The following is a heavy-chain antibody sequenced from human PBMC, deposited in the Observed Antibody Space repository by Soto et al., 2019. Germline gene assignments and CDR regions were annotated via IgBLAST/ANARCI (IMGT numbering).Heavy chain of an antibody. V-gene: IGHV1-69*12. Sequence: QVQLVQSGAEVKKPGSSVKVSCKASGGTFSSYAISWVRQAPGQGLEWMGGIIPIFGTPNYAQKFQGRVTISADESTSTAYMELSSLRSEHTAVYYCASSRKDYYYYGMDVWGQGTTVTVSS. D-gene: IGHD6-13*01. CDR3: ASSRKDYYYYGMDV. CDR2: IIPIFGTP. J-gene: IGHJ6*02. CDR1: GGTFSSYA.